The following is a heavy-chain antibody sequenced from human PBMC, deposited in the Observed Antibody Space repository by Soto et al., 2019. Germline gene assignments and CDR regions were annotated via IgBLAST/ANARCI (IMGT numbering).Heavy chain of an antibody. CDR3: ARLLDYYDSSGYDLYGMDV. CDR1: GFTFSSYS. Sequence: QPGGSLRLSCAASGFTFSSYSMNWVRQAPGKGLEWVSYISSSSSTIYYADSVKGRFTISRDNAKNSLYLQMNSLRDEDTAVYYCARLLDYYDSSGYDLYGMDVWGQGTTVTVSS. J-gene: IGHJ6*02. CDR2: ISSSSSTI. V-gene: IGHV3-48*02. D-gene: IGHD3-22*01.